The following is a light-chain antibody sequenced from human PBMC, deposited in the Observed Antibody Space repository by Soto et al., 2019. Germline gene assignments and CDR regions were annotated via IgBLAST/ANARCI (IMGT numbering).Light chain of an antibody. CDR2: AAS. CDR1: QGISNY. V-gene: IGKV1-27*01. Sequence: DIQMTQSPSSLSASVGDSVTITCRASQGISNYLAWYQQRPGKVPQLLIYAASTLQSGVPSRFSGSGSGTDFTLTISSLQLEDAAIYYCQRYKSSSTFGKGTRLEI. CDR3: QRYKSSST. J-gene: IGKJ5*01.